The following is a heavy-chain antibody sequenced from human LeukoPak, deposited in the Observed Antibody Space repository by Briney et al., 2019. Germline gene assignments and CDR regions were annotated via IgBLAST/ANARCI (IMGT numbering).Heavy chain of an antibody. CDR3: AIWGKRDGYKASSYYFDY. V-gene: IGHV4-30-2*02. D-gene: IGHD5-24*01. J-gene: IGHJ4*02. CDR1: GGSISSGGYS. CDR2: IYHSGST. Sequence: PSETLSLTCAVSGGSISSGGYSWSWIRQPPGKGLEWIGYIYHSGSTYYNPSLKSRVTISVDTSKNQFSLKLSSVTAADTAVYYCAIWGKRDGYKASSYYFDYWGQGTLVTVSS.